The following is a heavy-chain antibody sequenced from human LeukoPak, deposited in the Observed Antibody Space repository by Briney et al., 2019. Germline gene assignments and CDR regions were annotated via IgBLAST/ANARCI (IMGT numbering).Heavy chain of an antibody. CDR2: IYYSGST. CDR1: GGSLSSYY. Sequence: SETLSLTCTVSGGSLSSYYWSWIRQPPGKGLEWIGYIYYSGSTNYNPSLKSRVTISVDTSKNQFSLKLSSVTAADTAVYYCARLYYYDSSGPRDAFDIWGQGTMVTVSS. V-gene: IGHV4-59*01. D-gene: IGHD3-22*01. CDR3: ARLYYYDSSGPRDAFDI. J-gene: IGHJ3*02.